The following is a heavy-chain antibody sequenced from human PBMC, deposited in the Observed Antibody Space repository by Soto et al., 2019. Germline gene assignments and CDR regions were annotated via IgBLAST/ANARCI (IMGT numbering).Heavy chain of an antibody. CDR1: GFTFSNYA. D-gene: IGHD1-1*01. J-gene: IGHJ4*02. V-gene: IGHV3-30*18. CDR3: AKDKGVVNCATSYLDF. CDR2: TSYDGNNE. Sequence: WGSLRLSCAASGFTFSNYAMHWFRQAPGKGLEWVALTSYDGNNEYYTDSVKCRFTISRDNSKNTLFLQMNSPRPEDTAVYYCAKDKGVVNCATSYLDFRGQGALVTVSS.